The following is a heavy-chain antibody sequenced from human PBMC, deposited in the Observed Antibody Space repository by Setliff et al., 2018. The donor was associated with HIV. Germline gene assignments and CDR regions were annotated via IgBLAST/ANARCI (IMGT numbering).Heavy chain of an antibody. V-gene: IGHV3-33*01. CDR2: IWYDGTNI. CDR1: GFTFSSYG. J-gene: IGHJ4*02. CDR3: ARGSPYCSGGSCYLVY. D-gene: IGHD2-15*01. Sequence: HPGGSLRLSCVVSGFTFSSYGMHWVRQAPGKGLEWVAVIWYDGTNIYYADSVKDRFTISRDNAKNSLYLQMNSLRAEDTAVYYCARGSPYCSGGSCYLVYWGQGTLVTVS.